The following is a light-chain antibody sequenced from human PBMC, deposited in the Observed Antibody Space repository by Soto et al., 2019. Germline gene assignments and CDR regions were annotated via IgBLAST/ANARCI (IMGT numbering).Light chain of an antibody. CDR1: QSISSY. CDR2: DAS. J-gene: IGKJ3*01. CDR3: QQRSTWPFT. Sequence: EIVLTQSPATLSLSPGERATLSCRASQSISSYLAWYQQKPDQAPRLLIYDASNRATGIPARFSGSGSGTDFPLTISSLEPEDFAVYYCQQRSTWPFTFGPGTKVDIK. V-gene: IGKV3-11*01.